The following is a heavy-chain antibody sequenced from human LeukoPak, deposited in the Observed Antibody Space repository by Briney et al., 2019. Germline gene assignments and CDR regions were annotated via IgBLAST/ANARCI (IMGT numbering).Heavy chain of an antibody. Sequence: SETLSLTCIVSGGSISSYYWSWIRQPPGKRLEWIGYIYTSGSTNYNPSLKSRVTISVDTSKNQFSLKLSSVTPADTAVYYCARGQYCSRGSCYGGFDYSGQGTLVTVSS. D-gene: IGHD2-15*01. CDR1: GGSISSYY. CDR3: ARGQYCSRGSCYGGFDY. J-gene: IGHJ4*02. CDR2: IYTSGST. V-gene: IGHV4-4*09.